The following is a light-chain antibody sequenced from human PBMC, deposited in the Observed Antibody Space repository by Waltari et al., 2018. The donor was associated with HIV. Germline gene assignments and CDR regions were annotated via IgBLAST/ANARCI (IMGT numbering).Light chain of an antibody. Sequence: SSEVTQPPSVSVSPGQTASITCTGDKLGDKYACWYQQRPGQSPVLVIYQDSKRPSAIPERFSGSNSGNTATLTISGTQAMDEADYYCQAWDSSTVVFGGGTKLTVL. CDR3: QAWDSSTVV. CDR1: KLGDKY. CDR2: QDS. J-gene: IGLJ2*01. V-gene: IGLV3-1*01.